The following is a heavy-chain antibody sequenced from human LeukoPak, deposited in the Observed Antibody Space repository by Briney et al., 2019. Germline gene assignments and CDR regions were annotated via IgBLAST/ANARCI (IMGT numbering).Heavy chain of an antibody. CDR2: ISYNGGRK. V-gene: IGHV3-30*04. Sequence: PGGSLRLSCAASGFSFSGYAIHWVRQAPGKGLEWVALISYNGGRKDYADSVKGRFTIDRDNSKNTVYLQMNSLRPDDTGIYSCARQESRNYQYERLDYWGQGNLVTVSS. D-gene: IGHD3-16*01. CDR1: GFSFSGYA. CDR3: ARQESRNYQYERLDY. J-gene: IGHJ4*02.